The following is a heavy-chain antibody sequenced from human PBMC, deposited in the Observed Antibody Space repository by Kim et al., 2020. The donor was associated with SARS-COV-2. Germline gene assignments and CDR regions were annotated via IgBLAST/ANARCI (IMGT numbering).Heavy chain of an antibody. Sequence: GESLKISCKGSGYSFSNYWIGWVRQMPGKGLEWMGIIYPGDSDTRYSPSFQGQVTISADKSISTAYLQWRSLKASDTAIYYCARRGTDLEYFHYWGQGTLVTVSS. CDR2: IYPGDSDT. CDR3: ARRGTDLEYFHY. D-gene: IGHD1-1*01. J-gene: IGHJ1*01. CDR1: GYSFSNYW. V-gene: IGHV5-51*01.